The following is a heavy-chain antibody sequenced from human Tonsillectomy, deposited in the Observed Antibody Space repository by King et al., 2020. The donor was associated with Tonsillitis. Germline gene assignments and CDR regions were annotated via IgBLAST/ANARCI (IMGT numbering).Heavy chain of an antibody. D-gene: IGHD1-1*01. CDR1: GFSFSSYG. V-gene: IGHV3-33*01. Sequence: VQLVESGGGVVQPGESLRLSCAASGFSFSSYGMHWVRQAPGKGLEWGAVIWHDGKNKYYVDSVKGRFTISRDNSKNTLYLQMNSLSAEETAMYYCARDKGADDPIDYWGQGTLVTVSS. CDR2: IWHDGKNK. J-gene: IGHJ4*02. CDR3: ARDKGADDPIDY.